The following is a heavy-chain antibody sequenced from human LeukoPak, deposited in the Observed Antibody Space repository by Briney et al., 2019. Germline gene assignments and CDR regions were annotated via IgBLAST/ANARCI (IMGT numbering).Heavy chain of an antibody. CDR2: IKQDGSEK. CDR1: GFTFSSYW. Sequence: SGGSLRLSCAASGFTFSSYWMSWVRQAPGKGLEWVANIKQDGSEKYYVDSVKGRFTISRDDAKNSLYLQMNSLRAEDTAVYYCARDSLLWFGELLLDYWGQGTLVTVSS. V-gene: IGHV3-7*01. J-gene: IGHJ4*02. CDR3: ARDSLLWFGELLLDY. D-gene: IGHD3-10*01.